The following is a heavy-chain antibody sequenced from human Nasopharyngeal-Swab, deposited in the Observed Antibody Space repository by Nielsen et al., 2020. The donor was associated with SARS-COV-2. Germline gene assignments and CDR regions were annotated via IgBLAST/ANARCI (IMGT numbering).Heavy chain of an antibody. J-gene: IGHJ4*02. CDR2: IKQDGSEK. CDR3: ARVGWWFHYYFDY. Sequence: GESLKISCAASGFTFSTYWMSWVRQAPGKGPEWVANIKQDGSEKYYVDSVKGRFTISRDNAKNSLYLQMNSLRAEDTAVYYCARVGWWFHYYFDYWGQGTLVTVSS. CDR1: GFTFSTYW. D-gene: IGHD2-15*01. V-gene: IGHV3-7*01.